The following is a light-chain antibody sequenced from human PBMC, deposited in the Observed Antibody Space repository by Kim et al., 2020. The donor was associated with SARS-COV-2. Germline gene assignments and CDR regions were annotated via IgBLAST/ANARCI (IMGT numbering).Light chain of an antibody. CDR2: QDT. Sequence: VSPGQTASITCSGDKLGDKFACWYQQKPGQSPMLVIYQDTKRPSGIPERFSGSNSGNTATLTISGTRAMDEADYYCQAWDSSTAVFGGGTQLTVL. J-gene: IGLJ3*02. V-gene: IGLV3-1*01. CDR1: KLGDKF. CDR3: QAWDSSTAV.